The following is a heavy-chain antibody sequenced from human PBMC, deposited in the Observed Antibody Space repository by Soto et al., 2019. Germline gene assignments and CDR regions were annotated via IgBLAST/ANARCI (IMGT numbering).Heavy chain of an antibody. CDR2: IHYNGNT. J-gene: IGHJ4*02. D-gene: IGHD5-12*01. Sequence: SGTLSLTCTVSGDSISAYSWSWVRQPPGKGLEWIGNIHYNGNTKYNPSLKSRVTMSVDTSKNQFSLRLISVTAADTAIYFCAREGNLGRWLQPLDFWGQGTLVTVSS. CDR3: AREGNLGRWLQPLDF. CDR1: GDSISAYS. V-gene: IGHV4-59*01.